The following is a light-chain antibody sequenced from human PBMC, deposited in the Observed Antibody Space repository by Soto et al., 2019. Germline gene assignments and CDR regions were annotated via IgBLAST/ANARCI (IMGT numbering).Light chain of an antibody. CDR2: EVS. J-gene: IGLJ2*01. CDR1: SSDVGGYNY. CDR3: SSYAGSNNLVV. Sequence: QSALTQPPSASGSPGQSVTISCTGTSSDVGGYNYVSWYQQHPGKALKLMIYEVSKRPSRVHDRFSGSKSGNTASLTVSGLEGVDEADYYGSSYAGSNNLVVFGGGTQLTVL. V-gene: IGLV2-8*01.